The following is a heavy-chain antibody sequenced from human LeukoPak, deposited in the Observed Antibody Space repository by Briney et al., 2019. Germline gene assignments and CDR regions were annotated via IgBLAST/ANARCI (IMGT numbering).Heavy chain of an antibody. V-gene: IGHV3-7*04. D-gene: IGHD3-10*01. J-gene: IGHJ4*02. CDR2: IRGDGSQK. Sequence: GGSLRLSCAASGFTFSSYWMSWGRQAPGKGLEWVANIRGDGSQKYYVDSVKGRFTISRDYGKNSLYLQMNSLIDADTAVYYCARDYSASGSHDYWGQGTLVTVSS. CDR1: GFTFSSYW. CDR3: ARDYSASGSHDY.